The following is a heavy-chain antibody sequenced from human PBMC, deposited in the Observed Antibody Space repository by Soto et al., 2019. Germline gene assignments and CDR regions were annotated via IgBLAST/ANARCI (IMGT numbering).Heavy chain of an antibody. CDR2: IKQDGSEK. V-gene: IGHV3-7*05. CDR1: GFTFSSYW. D-gene: IGHD2-15*01. CDR3: ARRLVAANRDVADNYYGMDV. J-gene: IGHJ6*02. Sequence: GGSLRLSCAASGFTFSSYWMSWVRQAPGKGLEWVANIKQDGSEKYYVDSVKGRFTISRDNAKNSLYLQMNSLRAEDTAVYYCARRLVAANRDVADNYYGMDVWGQGTTVTVSS.